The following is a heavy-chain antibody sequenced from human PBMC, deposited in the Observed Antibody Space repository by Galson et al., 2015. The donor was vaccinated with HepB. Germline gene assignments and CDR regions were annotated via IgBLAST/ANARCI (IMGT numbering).Heavy chain of an antibody. CDR2: IIPIFGRA. D-gene: IGHD3-22*01. CDR3: ARQPNYYDKSLDH. Sequence: SVKVSCKASGGTFSSYVISWMRQAPGQGLEWMGGIIPIFGRANHAQKFQGRVTITADESTGTAYMELSGLRSEDTAVYYCARQPNYYDKSLDHWGQGTLVTVSS. J-gene: IGHJ4*02. CDR1: GGTFSSYV. V-gene: IGHV1-69*13.